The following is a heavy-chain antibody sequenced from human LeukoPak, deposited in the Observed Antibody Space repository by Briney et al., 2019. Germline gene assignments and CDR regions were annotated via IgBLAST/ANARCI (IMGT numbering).Heavy chain of an antibody. D-gene: IGHD3-22*01. Sequence: ASVKVSCKASGYPFTGSYIHWVRQAPGQGLEWMGWMNPNSGGTHYEQRFQGRVTFTRDTSISTAYMELSRLRSDDTAVYYCARAKGLYDIRAEDAFDMWGQGTMVTVSS. CDR2: MNPNSGGT. V-gene: IGHV1-2*02. CDR3: ARAKGLYDIRAEDAFDM. J-gene: IGHJ3*02. CDR1: GYPFTGSY.